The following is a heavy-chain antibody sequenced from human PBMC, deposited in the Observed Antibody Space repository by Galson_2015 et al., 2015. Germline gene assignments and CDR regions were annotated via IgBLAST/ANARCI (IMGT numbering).Heavy chain of an antibody. J-gene: IGHJ5*02. Sequence: SETLSLTCTVSGGSISSYYWSWIRQPPGKGLEWIGYIYYSGSTYYNPSLKSRVTISVDTSKNQFSLKLSSVTAADTAVYYCAREGIVVVPAAMPVGWFDPWGQGTLVTVSS. CDR2: IYYSGST. D-gene: IGHD2-2*01. CDR3: AREGIVVVPAAMPVGWFDP. V-gene: IGHV4-59*12. CDR1: GGSISSYY.